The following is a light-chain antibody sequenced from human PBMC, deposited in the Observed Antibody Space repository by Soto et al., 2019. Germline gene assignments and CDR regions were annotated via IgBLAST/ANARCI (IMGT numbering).Light chain of an antibody. CDR3: GSYTSTNSYV. V-gene: IGLV2-14*01. Sequence: QSALTQPASVSGSPGQSITIPCTGTSSDVGYYNHVSWYQQHPGKAPRLMIYEVTNRPSRVSDRFSGYKSGNTASLTISGLQAEDEADYYCGSYTSTNSYVFGTGTKLTVL. CDR1: SSDVGYYNH. J-gene: IGLJ1*01. CDR2: EVT.